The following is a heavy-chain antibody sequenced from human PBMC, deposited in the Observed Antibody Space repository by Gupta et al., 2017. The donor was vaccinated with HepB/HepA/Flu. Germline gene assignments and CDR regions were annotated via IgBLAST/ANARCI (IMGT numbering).Heavy chain of an antibody. D-gene: IGHD3-10*01. CDR1: GYIFTNYY. J-gene: IGHJ6*03. Sequence: QVQLVQSGAEVKKPGASVKVSCKASGYIFTNYYIHWVRQAPGQGLEWMGIINPSAGSTTYAQKLQGTVTMTRDTSTSTVYMELRSLRSEDTAVYYCARGGRGVNMVRTGNYYYYMDVWGKGTTVTVSS. V-gene: IGHV1-46*04. CDR2: INPSAGST. CDR3: ARGGRGVNMVRTGNYYYYMDV.